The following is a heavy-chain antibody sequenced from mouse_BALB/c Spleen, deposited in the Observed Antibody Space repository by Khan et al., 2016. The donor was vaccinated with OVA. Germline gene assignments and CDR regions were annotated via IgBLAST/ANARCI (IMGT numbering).Heavy chain of an antibody. CDR1: GYTFTSYW. Sequence: VQLQQSGAELVKAGASVKMSCKASGYTFTSYWMHWVKQRLGQGLEWFAETNPTNGRTYYNEKFKSKATLTVDKSSSTAYMLLSGTTFEDSAVYYYARIKKIVATYFDYWGQGSTLTVSS. J-gene: IGHJ2*01. V-gene: IGHV1S81*02. CDR2: TNPTNGRT. CDR3: ARIKKIVATYFDY. D-gene: IGHD1-1*01.